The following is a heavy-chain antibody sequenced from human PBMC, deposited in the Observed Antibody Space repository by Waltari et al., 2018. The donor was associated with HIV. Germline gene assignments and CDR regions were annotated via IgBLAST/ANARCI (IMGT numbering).Heavy chain of an antibody. D-gene: IGHD4-4*01. J-gene: IGHJ5*02. V-gene: IGHV4-39*01. CDR1: GGSMTSSSYY. CDR3: ARSFSGYSNYFDP. CDR2: MSYSGST. Sequence: QLQLQESGPGLVKSSVTLSLTCPVSGGSMTSSSYYWGWIRQPPGKGLEWIGSMSYSGSTYNNASLRSRLTISVDTSKNQFSLKLTSVTAADTAMYYCARSFSGYSNYFDPWGQGTLVTVSS.